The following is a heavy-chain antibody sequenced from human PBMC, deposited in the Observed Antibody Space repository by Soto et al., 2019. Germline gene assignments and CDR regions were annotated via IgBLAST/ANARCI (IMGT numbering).Heavy chain of an antibody. J-gene: IGHJ4*02. CDR3: ERDGGCSYGSVFDY. V-gene: IGHV1-18*04. CDR1: GYTFTRYD. Sequence: SVKVSCQASGYTFTRYDIGFVRQAPGQGLEWMGWISAYNGNTNYAQKLQGRVTMTTDTSTSTAYMALRSLRSDDTAVYYCERDGGCSYGSVFDYWGQGTRV. CDR2: ISAYNGNT. D-gene: IGHD5-18*01.